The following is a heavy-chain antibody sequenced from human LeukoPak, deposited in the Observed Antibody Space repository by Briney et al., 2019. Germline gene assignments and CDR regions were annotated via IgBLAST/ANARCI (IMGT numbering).Heavy chain of an antibody. CDR2: IYYSGST. CDR3: AYSSGWVADY. CDR1: GGSISSSSYY. V-gene: IGHV4-39*01. J-gene: IGHJ4*02. Sequence: PSETLSLTCTVSGGSISSSSYYWGWIRQPPGKGLEWIGSIYYSGSTYYNPSLKSRVTISVDTSKNQFSLKLSSVTAADTAVYYCAYSSGWVADYWGQGTLVTVSS. D-gene: IGHD6-19*01.